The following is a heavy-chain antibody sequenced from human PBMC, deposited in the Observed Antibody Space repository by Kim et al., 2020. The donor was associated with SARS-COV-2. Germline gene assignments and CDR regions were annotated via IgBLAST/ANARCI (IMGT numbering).Heavy chain of an antibody. D-gene: IGHD3-9*01. J-gene: IGHJ3*01. CDR2: ISGYNGNT. V-gene: IGHV1-18*01. Sequence: ASVKVSCKTSGYTFTNYGIGWVRQAPGQGLECMGWISGYNGNTNYAQKFQGRLTMTTDTATRTVNMELRRLRSDDTAVYYCARDLAELILTSYNTSDAFDVWGQVKMVTVSS. CDR3: ARDLAELILTSYNTSDAFDV. CDR1: GYTFTNYG.